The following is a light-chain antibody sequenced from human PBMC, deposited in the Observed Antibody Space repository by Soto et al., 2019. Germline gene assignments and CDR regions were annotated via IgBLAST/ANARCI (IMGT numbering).Light chain of an antibody. CDR1: SSDVGGYDH. J-gene: IGLJ1*01. CDR2: EVT. V-gene: IGLV2-8*01. Sequence: QSVLTQPPSASGSLVQSVTTPRTGTSSDVGGYDHVSWYQQHPGKAPKLMIYEVTKRPAGVPDRFSGSKSRNTASLTVSGLQAEDEADYYCSSDAGNYNYVFGTGTKVTVL. CDR3: SSDAGNYNYV.